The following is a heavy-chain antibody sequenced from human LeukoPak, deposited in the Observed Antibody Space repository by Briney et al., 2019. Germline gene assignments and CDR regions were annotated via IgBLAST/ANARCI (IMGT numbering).Heavy chain of an antibody. CDR3: ARDIVVVPAATNNWFDP. D-gene: IGHD2-2*01. CDR1: GGTFSSYA. V-gene: IGHV1-69*13. J-gene: IGHJ5*02. Sequence: SVKVSCKASGGTFSSYAISWVRQAPGQGLEWMGGIIPIFGTANYAQKFHGRVTITADESTSTAYMELSSLRSEDTAVYYCARDIVVVPAATNNWFDPWGQGTLVTVSS. CDR2: IIPIFGTA.